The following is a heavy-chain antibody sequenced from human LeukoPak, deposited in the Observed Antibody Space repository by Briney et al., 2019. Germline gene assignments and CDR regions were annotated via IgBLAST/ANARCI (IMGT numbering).Heavy chain of an antibody. J-gene: IGHJ4*02. V-gene: IGHV3-7*01. CDR3: ARRGGSSSRRSPIDY. Sequence: GGSLRPSCTASGFTFSDYWMTWARQAPGKGPEWVANIKQDGSQRYYVDSVRGRFTISRDNAKNSLFLQMNGLRAEDTAVYYCARRGGSSSRRSPIDYWGQGTLVTVSS. CDR1: GFTFSDYW. CDR2: IKQDGSQR. D-gene: IGHD6-6*01.